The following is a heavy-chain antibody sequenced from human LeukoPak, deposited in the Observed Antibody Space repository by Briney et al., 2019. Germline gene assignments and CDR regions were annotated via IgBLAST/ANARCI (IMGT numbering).Heavy chain of an antibody. CDR1: GGTFSSHA. J-gene: IGHJ4*02. CDR2: ITPMFGTA. CDR3: ARDPGYSSSWYGLYYFDY. D-gene: IGHD6-13*01. V-gene: IGHV1-69*13. Sequence: SVKVSCKASGGTFSSHAISWVRQAPGQGLEWMGGITPMFGTANYAQKFQGRVTITADESTSTAYMELSSLRSEDTAVYYCARDPGYSSSWYGLYYFDYWGQGTLVTVSS.